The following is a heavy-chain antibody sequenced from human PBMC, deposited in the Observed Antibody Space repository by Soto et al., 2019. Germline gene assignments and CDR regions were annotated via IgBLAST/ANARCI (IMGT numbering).Heavy chain of an antibody. V-gene: IGHV1-3*01. CDR3: VTYGYGLNVF. CDR1: GYTFSKQN. J-gene: IGHJ4*01. D-gene: IGHD5-18*01. Sequence: ASVKVSCKASGYTFSKQNMHWVRQAPGQGLEWMGWLNGGNGVTQYSEKFQGRVTLTGDTSASIAYMELSSLTSEDTGVYYCVTYGYGLNVFWGQGTRFTVSS. CDR2: LNGGNGVT.